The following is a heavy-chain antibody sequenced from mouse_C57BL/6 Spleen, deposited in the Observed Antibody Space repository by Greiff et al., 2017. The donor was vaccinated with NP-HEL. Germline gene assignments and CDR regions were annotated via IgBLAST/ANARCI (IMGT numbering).Heavy chain of an antibody. CDR1: GYTFTSYW. CDR3: ALYDGYPAWFAY. CDR2: IYLGSGST. V-gene: IGHV1-55*01. Sequence: QVQLQQPGAELVKPGASVKMSCKASGYTFTSYWITWVKQRPGQGLEWIGDIYLGSGSTNYNEKFKSKATLTVDTSSSTAYMQLSSLTSEDSAVYYCALYDGYPAWFAYWGQGTLVTVSA. J-gene: IGHJ3*01. D-gene: IGHD2-3*01.